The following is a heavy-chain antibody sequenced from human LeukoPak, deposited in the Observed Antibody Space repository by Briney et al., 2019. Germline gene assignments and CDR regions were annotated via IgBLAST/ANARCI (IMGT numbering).Heavy chain of an antibody. V-gene: IGHV1-46*01. Sequence: ASVKVSCKASGYTFTNYYIHWVRQAPGQGLEWMGIINPGGRSTSYAQKFQGSVTMTRDTSTSTVYMELSSLRSEDTAVYYCAREIGPIQLHLWGSAFDYWGQGTLVTVSS. D-gene: IGHD5-24*01. CDR1: GYTFTNYY. CDR2: INPGGRST. CDR3: AREIGPIQLHLWGSAFDY. J-gene: IGHJ4*02.